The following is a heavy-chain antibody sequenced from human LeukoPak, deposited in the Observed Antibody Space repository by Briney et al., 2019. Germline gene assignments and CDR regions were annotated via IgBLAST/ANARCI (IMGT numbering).Heavy chain of an antibody. J-gene: IGHJ4*02. Sequence: GGSLRLSCAASGFTFSSYAMHWVRQAPGKGLEGVAVISYDGSNKYYADSVKGRFTISRDNSKKTLYMQMNSLRAEDTAVYYCARDRTGSSGWYGSLDYWGQGTLVTVSS. CDR2: ISYDGSNK. CDR3: ARDRTGSSGWYGSLDY. CDR1: GFTFSSYA. D-gene: IGHD6-19*01. V-gene: IGHV3-30*01.